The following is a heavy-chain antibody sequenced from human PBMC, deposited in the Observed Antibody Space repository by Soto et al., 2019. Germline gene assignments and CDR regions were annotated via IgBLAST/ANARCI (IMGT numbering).Heavy chain of an antibody. CDR2: IIPILGIA. CDR1: GGTFSSYT. V-gene: IGHV1-69*04. Sequence: SVKVSCKASGGTFSSYTISWVRQAPGQGLEWMGRIIPILGIANYAQKFQGRVTITADKSTSTAYMELSSLRSEDTAVYYCAREDIVVVPAALPLRYYYYGMDVWGQ. J-gene: IGHJ6*02. CDR3: AREDIVVVPAALPLRYYYYGMDV. D-gene: IGHD2-2*01.